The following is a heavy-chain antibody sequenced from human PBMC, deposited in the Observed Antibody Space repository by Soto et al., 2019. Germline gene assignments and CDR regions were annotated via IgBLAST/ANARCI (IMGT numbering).Heavy chain of an antibody. CDR1: GFTFSSYA. J-gene: IGHJ2*01. V-gene: IGHV3-23*01. D-gene: IGHD2-15*01. Sequence: EEQLLESGGGLIQPGGSLRLACAASGFTFSSYAMTWVRQAPGKGLEWVSSISFSDGGTYYADALKGRLTISRDNPKNTLFLQMNSLRVEVTAVYYCVKDDRILGRRYFDLWGRGTLVTVSS. CDR2: ISFSDGGT. CDR3: VKDDRILGRRYFDL.